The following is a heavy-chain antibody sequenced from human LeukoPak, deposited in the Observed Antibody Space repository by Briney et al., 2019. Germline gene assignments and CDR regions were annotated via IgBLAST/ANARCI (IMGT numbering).Heavy chain of an antibody. J-gene: IGHJ5*02. Sequence: GGSLRLSCAASRFIFSNYYMSWIRQTPGKGLEWIANIGTDGSSENYADSAKGRFTISRDNARNSLFLQMSSLKVEDTAVYFCARAGTYSGYKVFDTWGQGTLVTVAS. V-gene: IGHV3-11*01. CDR1: RFIFSNYY. D-gene: IGHD5-12*01. CDR3: ARAGTYSGYKVFDT. CDR2: IGTDGSSE.